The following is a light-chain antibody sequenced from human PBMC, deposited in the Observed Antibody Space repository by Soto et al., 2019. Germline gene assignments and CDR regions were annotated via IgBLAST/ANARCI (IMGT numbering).Light chain of an antibody. V-gene: IGLV2-14*01. J-gene: IGLJ3*02. CDR1: SSDVGGYHY. CDR3: SSFTSISTWV. Sequence: QSALTQPASVSGSPGQSITISCTGTSSDVGGYHYVSWYQQHPGKAPKLMIYEVSNRPSGVSNRFSGSKSGNTASLTISGLQTEAESDYYCSSFTSISTWVFGGGTQLTVL. CDR2: EVS.